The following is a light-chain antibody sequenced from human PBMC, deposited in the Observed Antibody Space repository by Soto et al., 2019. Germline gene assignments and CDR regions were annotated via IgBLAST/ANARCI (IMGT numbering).Light chain of an antibody. Sequence: QTVVTQSPSASASLGASVKLTCTLSSGHSNYAIAWHQQQPEKGPRYLMRLNSDGSYNKGDGIPDRFSGSSSGAERYLTISSLQSDDEADYYCQTWGTGIQVFGGGTKLTVL. J-gene: IGLJ3*02. CDR2: LNSDGSY. CDR1: SGHSNYA. V-gene: IGLV4-69*01. CDR3: QTWGTGIQV.